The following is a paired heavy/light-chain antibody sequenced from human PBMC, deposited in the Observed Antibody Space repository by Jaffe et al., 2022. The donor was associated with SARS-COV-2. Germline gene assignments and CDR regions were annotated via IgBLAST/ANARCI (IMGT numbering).Light chain of an antibody. CDR3: QSYDSSLSGYV. J-gene: IGLJ1*01. Sequence: QSVLTQPPSVSGAPGQRVTISCTGSSSNIGAGYGVHWYQQLPGTAPKLLIYNNNNRPSGVPGRFSGSKSGTSASLAISGLQAEDEADYYCQSYDSSLSGYVFGTGTKVTVL. V-gene: IGLV1-40*01. CDR1: SSNIGAGYG. CDR2: NNN.
Heavy chain of an antibody. CDR3: TTDRGKLELPTFSS. Sequence: EVQLVESGGGLVKPGGSLRLSCAASGFTLSNAYMSWVRQAPGKGLQWVGRIKSESDGGTSDYAAPVKGRLTISRDASKSAVYLQMNSLKSEDSAVYYCTTDRGKLELPTFSSWGQGTLVTVSS. D-gene: IGHD1-7*01. V-gene: IGHV3-15*01. CDR2: IKSESDGGTS. CDR1: GFTLSNAY. J-gene: IGHJ5*02.